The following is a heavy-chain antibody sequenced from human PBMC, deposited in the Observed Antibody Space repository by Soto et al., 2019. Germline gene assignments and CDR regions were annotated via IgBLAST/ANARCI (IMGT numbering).Heavy chain of an antibody. J-gene: IGHJ4*02. Sequence: ASVKVSCKASGYTFTGYYMHWVRQAPGQGLEWMGWINPNSGGTNYAQKFQGWVTMTRDTSISTAYMELSRLRSDDTAVYYCARDLTTVTRQTKSFPPSPNTLFDYCGQRTLVAVSS. CDR3: ARDLTTVTRQTKSFPPSPNTLFDY. D-gene: IGHD4-17*01. CDR1: GYTFTGYY. V-gene: IGHV1-2*04. CDR2: INPNSGGT.